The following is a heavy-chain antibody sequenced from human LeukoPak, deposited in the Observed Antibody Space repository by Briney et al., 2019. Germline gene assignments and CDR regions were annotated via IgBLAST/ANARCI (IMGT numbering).Heavy chain of an antibody. CDR1: GFAFDDYT. Sequence: PGGSLRLSCAASGFAFDDYTMHWVRQAPGKGLEWVSLITYDGGSTFYADSVKGRFTISRDNSKNSLSLQMNSLRSEDTALYYCATERQKYSDYWGQGSLVTVSS. CDR3: ATERQKYSDY. V-gene: IGHV3-43*01. CDR2: ITYDGGST. J-gene: IGHJ4*02.